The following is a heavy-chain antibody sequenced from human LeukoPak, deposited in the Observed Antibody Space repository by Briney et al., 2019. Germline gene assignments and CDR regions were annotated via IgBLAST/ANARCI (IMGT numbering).Heavy chain of an antibody. CDR3: ANTMVRGVGGAFDI. CDR2: ISGGGGST. V-gene: IGHV3-23*01. Sequence: AGGSLRLSCAASGFTFSSYAMSWVRQAPGKGLEWVSAISGGGGSTYYADSVKGRFTISRDNSKNTLYLQMNSLRAEDTAVYYCANTMVRGVGGAFDIWGQGTMVTVSS. D-gene: IGHD3-10*01. CDR1: GFTFSSYA. J-gene: IGHJ3*02.